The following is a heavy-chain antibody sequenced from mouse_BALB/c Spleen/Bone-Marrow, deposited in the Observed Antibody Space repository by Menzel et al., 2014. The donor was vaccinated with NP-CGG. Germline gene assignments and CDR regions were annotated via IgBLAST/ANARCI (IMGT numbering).Heavy chain of an antibody. D-gene: IGHD1-1*01. J-gene: IGHJ1*01. CDR1: GFDFSRYW. Sequence: DVMLVESGGGLVQPGGSLKLSCAASGFDFSRYWMSWVRQAPGKGLEWIGEINPDSRTINYTPSLKDKFIISRDNAKNTLYLQMNKVRSEDTALYYCARLNYYGNLFVWGAGTTVTVSS. V-gene: IGHV4-1*02. CDR2: INPDSRTI. CDR3: ARLNYYGNLFV.